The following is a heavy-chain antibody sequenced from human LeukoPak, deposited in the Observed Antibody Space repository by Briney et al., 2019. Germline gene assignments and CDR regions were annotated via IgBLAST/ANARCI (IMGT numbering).Heavy chain of an antibody. V-gene: IGHV1-2*04. D-gene: IGHD2-15*01. CDR3: ARDLGYCSGGSCYWGYYFDY. J-gene: IGHJ4*02. CDR1: GYTFTGYY. Sequence: ASVKVSCKASGYTFTGYYMHWVRQAPGQGLEWMGWINPNSGGTNYAQKFQGWVTMTRNTSISTAYMELSRLRSDDTAVYYCARDLGYCSGGSCYWGYYFDYWGQGTLVTVSS. CDR2: INPNSGGT.